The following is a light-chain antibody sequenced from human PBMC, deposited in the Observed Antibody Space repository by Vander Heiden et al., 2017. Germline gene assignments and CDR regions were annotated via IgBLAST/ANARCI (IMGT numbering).Light chain of an antibody. CDR1: SSDVGGYNY. CDR3: CSYAGSLWV. J-gene: IGLJ3*02. Sequence: QSALTQPRSVSGSPGQSVTISCTGTSSDVGGYNYVSWYQQHPGKAPELMIYHVTKRPSGVPDRFSGSKSGSMASLTVSGLQAEDEADYYCCSYAGSLWVFGGGTELTVL. CDR2: HVT. V-gene: IGLV2-11*01.